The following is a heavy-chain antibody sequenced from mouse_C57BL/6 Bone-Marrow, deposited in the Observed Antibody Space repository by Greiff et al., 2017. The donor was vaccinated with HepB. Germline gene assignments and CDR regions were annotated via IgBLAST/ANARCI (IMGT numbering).Heavy chain of an antibody. V-gene: IGHV1-81*01. J-gene: IGHJ1*03. CDR3: ARTYYSNFFHWYFDV. Sequence: QVQLQQSGAELARPGASVKLSCKASGYTFTSYGISWVKQRTGQGLEWIGEIYPRSGNTYYNEKFKGKATLTADKSSSTAYMELRSLTSEDSAVYFCARTYYSNFFHWYFDVWGTGTTVTVSS. CDR2: IYPRSGNT. CDR1: GYTFTSYG. D-gene: IGHD2-5*01.